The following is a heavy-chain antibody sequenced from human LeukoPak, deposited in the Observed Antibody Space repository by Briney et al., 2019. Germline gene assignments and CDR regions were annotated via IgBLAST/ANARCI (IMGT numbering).Heavy chain of an antibody. CDR3: VRQDCGGDCYPHDY. D-gene: IGHD2-21*02. CDR1: GGSISRYY. CDR2: VYYSAST. J-gene: IGHJ4*02. Sequence: SETLSLTCSVSGGSISRYYWSWIRQPPGKGLEWIGYVYYSASTNYNPSLKSRLIISVDTSKNQFSLKLTSVTAADTAVYYCVRQDCGGDCYPHDYWGQGVLVTVSS. V-gene: IGHV4-59*01.